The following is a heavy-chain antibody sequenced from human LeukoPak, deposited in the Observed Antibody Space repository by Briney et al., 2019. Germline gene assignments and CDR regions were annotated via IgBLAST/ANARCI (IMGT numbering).Heavy chain of an antibody. CDR1: GGSISSYY. CDR3: ARGGYSSSTNLFDY. V-gene: IGHV4-59*08. CDR2: IYYSGST. J-gene: IGHJ4*02. D-gene: IGHD6-13*01. Sequence: SETLSLTCTVSGGSISSYYWSWIRQPPGKGLEWIGYIYYSGSTNYNPSLKSQVTISVDTSKNQFSLKLSSVTAADTAVYYCARGGYSSSTNLFDYWGQGTLVTVSS.